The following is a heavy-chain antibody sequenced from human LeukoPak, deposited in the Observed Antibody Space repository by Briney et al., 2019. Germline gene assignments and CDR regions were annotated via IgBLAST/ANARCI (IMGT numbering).Heavy chain of an antibody. J-gene: IGHJ4*02. D-gene: IGHD5-24*01. CDR1: GFTFDDYG. V-gene: IGHV3-30*03. Sequence: PGGSLRLSCAASGFTFDDYGMSWVRQAPGKGPEWVALISSDGTDKYYADSVKGRFTMSRDNSKNKLYLQMNFLTVEDTALYYCARDLGEMGYFDYWGQGTLVSVSS. CDR3: ARDLGEMGYFDY. CDR2: ISSDGTDK.